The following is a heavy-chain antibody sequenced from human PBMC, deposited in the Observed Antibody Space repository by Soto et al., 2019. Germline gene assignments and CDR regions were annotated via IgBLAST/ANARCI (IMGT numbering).Heavy chain of an antibody. CDR3: ARGPGGYLFWSEHAGARGVHDGFDV. CDR2: IYYGGST. Sequence: SETLFLTCTFSGCSISSYFLSLIRQPPGKGLEWIGYIYYGGSTNYNPSLKSRVTISVDTSKNQFSLKLSSVTAADTAVYYCARGPGGYLFWSEHAGARGVHDGFDVWGKGTIVTV. D-gene: IGHD3-3*01. V-gene: IGHV4-59*01. CDR1: GCSISSYF. J-gene: IGHJ3*01.